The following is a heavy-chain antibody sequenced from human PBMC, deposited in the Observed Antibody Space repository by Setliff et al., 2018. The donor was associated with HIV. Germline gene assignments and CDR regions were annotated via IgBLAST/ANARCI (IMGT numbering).Heavy chain of an antibody. CDR2: INQLGSER. CDR3: AKEDQRVTSVDY. D-gene: IGHD2-2*01. J-gene: IGHJ4*02. CDR1: GFTFSTYP. Sequence: GGSLRLSCSASGFTFSTYPMNWVRQAPGKGLESVANINQLGSERYYVDSVKGRFTTSRDNARNSLYLEMNSLRADDTAVYYCAKEDQRVTSVDYWGQGTPVTVSS. V-gene: IGHV3-7*01.